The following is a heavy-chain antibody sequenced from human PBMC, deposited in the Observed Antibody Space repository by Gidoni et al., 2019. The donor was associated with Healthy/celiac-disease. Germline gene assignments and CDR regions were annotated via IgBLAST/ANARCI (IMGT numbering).Heavy chain of an antibody. CDR2: IIPIVGTA. J-gene: IGHJ6*02. CDR1: GGTFSSYA. Sequence: QVQLVPSAAAVKKPGSSVKVSCNASGGTFSSYAISWVRQAPGQGLEWMGGIIPIVGTANYAKKFQGRVTITADESTSTAYMELSSLRSEDTAVYYCARSPRAAYYYYGRDVWGQGTTVTVSS. D-gene: IGHD3-10*01. CDR3: ARSPRAAYYYYGRDV. V-gene: IGHV1-69*01.